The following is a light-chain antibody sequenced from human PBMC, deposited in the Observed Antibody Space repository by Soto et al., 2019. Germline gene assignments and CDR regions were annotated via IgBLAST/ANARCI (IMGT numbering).Light chain of an antibody. J-gene: IGKJ1*01. CDR3: QHYDGFPWT. CDR1: QNISNW. Sequence: DIQMTQSPSTLSASIGDRVTITCRASQNISNWLAWYQQKPGKAPKLLIYTASSLEGGVPSRFSGSASGTEFTLTISSLQPDHFVTYYCQHYDGFPWTFGQGTKVEI. V-gene: IGKV1-5*03. CDR2: TAS.